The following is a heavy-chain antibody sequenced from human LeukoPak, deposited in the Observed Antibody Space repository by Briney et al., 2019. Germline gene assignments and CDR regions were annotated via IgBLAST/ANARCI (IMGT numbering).Heavy chain of an antibody. CDR3: ARDISGIPGY. J-gene: IGHJ4*02. Sequence: GGSLRLSCAASGFTFSNYAMTWVRQAPGKGLEWVSTISDTGGNTYSADSVKGRFTISRDNSKNTLYLQMNSLRAEDTAVYYCARDISGIPGYWGQGTLVTVSS. CDR2: ISDTGGNT. V-gene: IGHV3-23*01. D-gene: IGHD3-10*01. CDR1: GFTFSNYA.